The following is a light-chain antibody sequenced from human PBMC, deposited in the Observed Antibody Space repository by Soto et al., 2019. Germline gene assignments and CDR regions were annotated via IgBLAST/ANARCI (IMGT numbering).Light chain of an antibody. CDR2: DFT. J-gene: IGLJ2*01. CDR1: SSDVGGHSY. CDR3: CSYAGSYVV. V-gene: IGLV2-11*01. Sequence: QSALTQPRSVSGSPGQSVAISCTGTSSDVGGHSYVSWYQHHPGKAPKLIIYDFTKRPSGVPDRLSGSKSGNTASLTISGLQAEGEGDYYCCSYAGSYVVFGGGTNLTVL.